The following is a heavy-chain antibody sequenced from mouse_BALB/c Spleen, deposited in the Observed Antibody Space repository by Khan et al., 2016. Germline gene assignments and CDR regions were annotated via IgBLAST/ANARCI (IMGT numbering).Heavy chain of an antibody. Sequence: QVTLKESGPGILQPSQTLSLTCSFSGFSLNTYGMGVGWICPPSGKGLEWLAHIWWNDNKSYNTALKSRLTISKDTSNNQVFLRIASVDTADTASYYCARIARWDGAYWGQGTLVTVSA. CDR1: GFSLNTYGMG. CDR2: IWWNDNK. D-gene: IGHD4-1*01. V-gene: IGHV8-11*01. J-gene: IGHJ3*01. CDR3: ARIARWDGAY.